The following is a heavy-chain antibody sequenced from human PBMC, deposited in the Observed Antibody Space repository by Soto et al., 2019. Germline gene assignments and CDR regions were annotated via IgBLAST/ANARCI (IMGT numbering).Heavy chain of an antibody. CDR1: GYTFTSYD. CDR3: ARGPSKFMITFGGAPSY. Sequence: QVQLVQSGAEVKKPGASVKVSCKASGYTFTSYDINWVRQATGQGLEWMGWMNPNSGNTGYAQKIQRRVAMAVNTSISTAYMELSSLRSDYRAVYDCARGPSKFMITFGGAPSYWGQGTLVTVSS. J-gene: IGHJ4*02. V-gene: IGHV1-8*01. CDR2: MNPNSGNT. D-gene: IGHD3-16*01.